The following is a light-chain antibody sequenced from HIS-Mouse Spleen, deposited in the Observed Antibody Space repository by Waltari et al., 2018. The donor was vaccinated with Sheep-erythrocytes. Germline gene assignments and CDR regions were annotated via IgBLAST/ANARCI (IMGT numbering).Light chain of an antibody. CDR3: CSYAGSYNHV. J-gene: IGLJ1*01. CDR2: QDT. Sequence: SSELTQPPSVSVSPGQTASITCSGDKLGDKYACWYQQKPGQSPVLVIYQDTKRPSGVPDRFSGSKSGITASLTISGLQAEDEADYYCCSYAGSYNHVFATGTKVTVL. V-gene: IGLV3-1*01. CDR1: KLGDKY.